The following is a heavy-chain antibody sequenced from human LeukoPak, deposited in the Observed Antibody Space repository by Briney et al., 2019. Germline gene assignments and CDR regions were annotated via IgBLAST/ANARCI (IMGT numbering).Heavy chain of an antibody. CDR3: ARSLRYFDWLFGY. J-gene: IGHJ4*02. CDR1: GGSISSGGYS. Sequence: SETLSLTCAVSGGSISSGGYSWSWIRRPPGKGLEWIGYIYHSGSTYYNPSLKSRVTISVDRSKNQFSLKLSSVTAADTAVYYCARSLRYFDWLFGYWGQGTLVTVSS. D-gene: IGHD3-9*01. V-gene: IGHV4-30-2*01. CDR2: IYHSGST.